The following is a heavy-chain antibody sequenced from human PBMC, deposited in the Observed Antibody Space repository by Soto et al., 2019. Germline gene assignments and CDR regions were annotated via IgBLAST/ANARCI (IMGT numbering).Heavy chain of an antibody. CDR1: GFTFSSYA. Sequence: QVQLVESGGGVVQPGMSLRLSFAASGFTFSSYAMHWVRQAPGKGLEWVAVISYDGSNKYYADSVKGRFTISRDNSKNTLYLQMNSLRAEDTAVYYCARMSWAYSEPGWFDPWGQGTLVTVSS. CDR2: ISYDGSNK. CDR3: ARMSWAYSEPGWFDP. D-gene: IGHD2-21*01. V-gene: IGHV3-30-3*01. J-gene: IGHJ5*02.